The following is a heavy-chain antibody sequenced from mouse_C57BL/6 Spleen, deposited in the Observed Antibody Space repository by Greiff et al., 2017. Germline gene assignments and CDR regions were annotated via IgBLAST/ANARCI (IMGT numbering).Heavy chain of an antibody. Sequence: QVQLKQSGAELVRPGASVTLSCKASGYTFTDYEMHWVKQTPVHGLEWIGAIDPETGGTAYNQKFKGKAILTADKSSSTAYMELRSLTSEDSAVYYCIRDYYGSGYDYWGQGTTLTVSS. CDR3: IRDYYGSGYDY. D-gene: IGHD1-1*01. CDR2: IDPETGGT. CDR1: GYTFTDYE. V-gene: IGHV1-15*01. J-gene: IGHJ2*01.